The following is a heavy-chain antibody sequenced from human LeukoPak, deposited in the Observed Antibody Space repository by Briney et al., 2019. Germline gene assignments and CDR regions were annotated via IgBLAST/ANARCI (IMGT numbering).Heavy chain of an antibody. D-gene: IGHD3-3*01. V-gene: IGHV3-20*04. CDR1: GLTFDDYG. Sequence: AGGSLRLSCAVSGLTFDDYGMSWVRQAPGKGLEWVSGINWNGGSTGYADSVKGRFTISRDNAKNSLYLQMNSLRAEDTALYYCASAQHYDFWSGYDYWGQGTLVTVSS. J-gene: IGHJ4*02. CDR3: ASAQHYDFWSGYDY. CDR2: INWNGGST.